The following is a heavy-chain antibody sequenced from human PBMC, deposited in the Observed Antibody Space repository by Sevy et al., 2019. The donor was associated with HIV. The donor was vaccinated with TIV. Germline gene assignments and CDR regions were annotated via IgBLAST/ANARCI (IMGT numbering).Heavy chain of an antibody. CDR2: ISYNGRNQ. J-gene: IGHJ4*02. CDR1: GFSLSDHA. CDR3: AGFVGYCSGGRCSIIDF. V-gene: IGHV3-30*04. D-gene: IGHD2-15*01. Sequence: GGSLRLSCAASGFSLSDHAVSWVRQTPGKGLEWLAVISYNGRNQYYADSVKGRFTISKDDSKNTLYLQLISLRAEDTAVYYCAGFVGYCSGGRCSIIDFWGQGTLVTVSS.